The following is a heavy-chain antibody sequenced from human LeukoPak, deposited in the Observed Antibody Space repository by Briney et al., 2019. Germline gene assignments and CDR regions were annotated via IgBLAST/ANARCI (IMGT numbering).Heavy chain of an antibody. CDR3: AKGRWELLTDAFDI. D-gene: IGHD1-26*01. CDR2: ISGSGDST. Sequence: GGSLRLSCVASGFTFSSYAMSWVRQAPGKGLEWVSGISGSGDSTKYADSVKGRFTISRDNSKNTLYLQMNSLRAEDTAVYYCAKGRWELLTDAFDIWGQGTMVTVSS. CDR1: GFTFSSYA. V-gene: IGHV3-23*01. J-gene: IGHJ3*02.